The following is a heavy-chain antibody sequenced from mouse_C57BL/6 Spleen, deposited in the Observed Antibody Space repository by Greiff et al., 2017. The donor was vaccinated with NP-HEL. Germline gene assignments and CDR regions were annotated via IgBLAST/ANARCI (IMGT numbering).Heavy chain of an antibody. CDR3: ARTAQARWWFAY. Sequence: VQLQQSGPELVKPGASVKISCKASGYAFSSSWMNWVKQRPGKGLEWIGRIYPGDGDTNYNGKFKGKATLTADKSSSTAYMQLSSLTSEDSAVYCCARTAQARWWFAYWGQGTLVTVSA. J-gene: IGHJ3*01. CDR1: GYAFSSSW. V-gene: IGHV1-82*01. CDR2: IYPGDGDT. D-gene: IGHD3-2*02.